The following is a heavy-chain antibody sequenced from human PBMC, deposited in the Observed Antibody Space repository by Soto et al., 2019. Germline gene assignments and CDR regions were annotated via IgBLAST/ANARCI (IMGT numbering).Heavy chain of an antibody. D-gene: IGHD6-19*01. CDR3: ARAGGLGAVAVDY. V-gene: IGHV4-30-2*01. CDR2: IYHSGST. Sequence: QLQLQESGSGLVKPSQNLSLTCSVSGGSLSSGGYSWSWIRQPPGKGLEWIGYIYHSGSTYYNPSLKSRVNISVDRSKNQFSLKLSSVTAADTAVYYCARAGGLGAVAVDYWGQGTLVTVSS. CDR1: GGSLSSGGYS. J-gene: IGHJ4*02.